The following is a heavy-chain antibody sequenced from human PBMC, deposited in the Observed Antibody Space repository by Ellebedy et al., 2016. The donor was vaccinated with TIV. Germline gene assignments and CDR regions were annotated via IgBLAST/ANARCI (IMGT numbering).Heavy chain of an antibody. J-gene: IGHJ3*02. Sequence: SETLSLTXTVSGGSISSGGYYWSWIRQHPGKGLEWIGYIYYSGSTYYNPSLKSRVTISVDTSKNQFSLKLSSVTAADTAVYYCARASKEDAFDIWGQGTMVTVSS. D-gene: IGHD4-11*01. CDR2: IYYSGST. CDR1: GGSISSGGYY. CDR3: ARASKEDAFDI. V-gene: IGHV4-31*03.